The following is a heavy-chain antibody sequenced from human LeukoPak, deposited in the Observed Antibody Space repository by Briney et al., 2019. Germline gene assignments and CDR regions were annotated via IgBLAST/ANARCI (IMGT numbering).Heavy chain of an antibody. CDR3: ATDGRAYYYGSGSRGGMDV. CDR2: FDLEDGET. Sequence: ASVKVSCKVSGYTLTELSMHCVRQAPGKGLEWMGGFDLEDGETIYAQKFQGRVTMTEDTSTDTAYMELSSLRSEDTAVYYCATDGRAYYYGSGSRGGMDVWGKGTTVTVPS. V-gene: IGHV1-24*01. J-gene: IGHJ6*04. CDR1: GYTLTELS. D-gene: IGHD3-10*01.